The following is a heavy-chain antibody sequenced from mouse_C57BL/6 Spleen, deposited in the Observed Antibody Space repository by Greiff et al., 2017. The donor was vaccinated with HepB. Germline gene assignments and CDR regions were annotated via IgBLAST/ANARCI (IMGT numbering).Heavy chain of an antibody. CDR2: IWRGGST. V-gene: IGHV2-5*01. Sequence: VNLVESGPGLVQPSQSLSITCTVSGFSLTSYGVHWVRQSPGKGLEWLGVIWRGGSTDYNAAFMSRLSITKDNSKSQVFFKMNSLQADDTAIYSCAKGGVTTVVAPDYWGQGTTLTVSS. J-gene: IGHJ2*01. D-gene: IGHD1-1*01. CDR1: GFSLTSYG. CDR3: AKGGVTTVVAPDY.